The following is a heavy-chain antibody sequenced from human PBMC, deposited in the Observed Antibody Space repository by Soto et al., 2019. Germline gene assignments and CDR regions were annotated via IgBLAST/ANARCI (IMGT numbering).Heavy chain of an antibody. J-gene: IGHJ4*02. D-gene: IGHD2-2*01. Sequence: GGSLRLSCAASGFTFSDYYMSWIRQAPGKGLEWVSYISSSGSTIYYADSVKGRFTISRDNAKNSLYLQMNSLRAEDTAVYYCARVKLGYCSSTSCPRYYFDYWGQGTLVTVSS. CDR3: ARVKLGYCSSTSCPRYYFDY. V-gene: IGHV3-11*01. CDR2: ISSSGSTI. CDR1: GFTFSDYY.